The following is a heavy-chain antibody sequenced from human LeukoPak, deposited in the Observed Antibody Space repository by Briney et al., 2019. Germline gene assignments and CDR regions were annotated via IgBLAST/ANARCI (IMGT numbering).Heavy chain of an antibody. CDR2: ISGSGGST. Sequence: GGSLRLSCVASGFTLSSYAMNWVRQAPGKGLEWVSGISGSGGSTNYTDSVKGRFTISRDSSKNTLFLQMNSLGAEDTAVYYCARDRCSRTNCYSFDYWGQGSLVTVSS. V-gene: IGHV3-23*01. J-gene: IGHJ4*02. CDR1: GFTLSSYA. D-gene: IGHD2-2*01. CDR3: ARDRCSRTNCYSFDY.